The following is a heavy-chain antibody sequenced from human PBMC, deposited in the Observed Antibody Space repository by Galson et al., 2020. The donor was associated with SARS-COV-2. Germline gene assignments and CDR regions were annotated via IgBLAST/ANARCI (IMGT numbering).Heavy chain of an antibody. Sequence: ASETLSLTCSISVDSVSTNSATWNWIRQSPSRGLEWLGRTYYRSGWSYDYALSVKGRVSINPDTSKNQISVHLNSVTPEDTAVYYCARGGQCTTTSCYQDHYAMDVWGQGTSVTVSS. CDR2: TYYRSGWSY. D-gene: IGHD2-8*01. J-gene: IGHJ6*02. V-gene: IGHV6-1*01. CDR1: VDSVSTNSAT. CDR3: ARGGQCTTTSCYQDHYAMDV.